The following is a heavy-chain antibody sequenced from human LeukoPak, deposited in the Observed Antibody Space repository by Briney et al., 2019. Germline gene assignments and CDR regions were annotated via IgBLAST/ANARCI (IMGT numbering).Heavy chain of an antibody. J-gene: IGHJ6*03. CDR3: ARNTSSMDV. Sequence: PGGSLRLSCAASGFTFSSYAMNWVRQAPGRGLEWVSYIGPSGTSIYYADSVKGRFTISRDNAKNSLYLQMNSLRAEDTAVYYCARNTSSMDVWGKGTTVTVSS. CDR1: GFTFSSYA. CDR2: IGPSGTSI. V-gene: IGHV3-48*03. D-gene: IGHD6-6*01.